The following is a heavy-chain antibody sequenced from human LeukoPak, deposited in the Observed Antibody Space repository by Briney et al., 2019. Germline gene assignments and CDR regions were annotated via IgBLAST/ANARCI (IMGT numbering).Heavy chain of an antibody. J-gene: IGHJ3*02. CDR2: ISAYNGNT. V-gene: IGHV1-18*01. Sequence: ASVKVSCKASGYTFTSYGISWVRQAPGQGLEWMGWISAYNGNTNYAQKLQGRVTMTTDTSTSTAYMELRSLRSDDTAVYYCARGRQTAYCGGDCYSEYDIWGQGTMVTVSS. CDR1: GYTFTSYG. D-gene: IGHD2-21*02. CDR3: ARGRQTAYCGGDCYSEYDI.